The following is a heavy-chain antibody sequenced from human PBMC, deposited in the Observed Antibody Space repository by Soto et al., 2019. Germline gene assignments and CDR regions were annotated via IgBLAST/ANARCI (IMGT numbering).Heavy chain of an antibody. V-gene: IGHV1-46*01. CDR3: ARFGEDHRGDY. D-gene: IGHD3-10*01. J-gene: IGHJ4*02. CDR1: GYTFTSYY. Sequence: QVQLVQSGAEVKKPGASVKVSCKASGYTFTSYYMHWVRQAPGQGLAWMGIINPSGGSTSYAQKFQGRVTMTRDTSTSTVYMELSSLRSEDTAVYYCARFGEDHRGDYWGQGTLVTVSS. CDR2: INPSGGST.